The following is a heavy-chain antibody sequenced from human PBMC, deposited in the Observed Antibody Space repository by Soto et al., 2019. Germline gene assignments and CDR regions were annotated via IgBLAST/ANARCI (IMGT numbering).Heavy chain of an antibody. V-gene: IGHV1-69*13. CDR1: GGTFSSYA. Sequence: SVKVPCKASGGTFSSYAISWVRQAPGQGLEWMGGIIPIFGTANYAQKFQGRVTITADESTSTAYMELSSLRSEDTAVYYCASRDGYNHPIDYWGQGTLVTVSS. CDR2: IIPIFGTA. J-gene: IGHJ4*02. CDR3: ASRDGYNHPIDY. D-gene: IGHD5-12*01.